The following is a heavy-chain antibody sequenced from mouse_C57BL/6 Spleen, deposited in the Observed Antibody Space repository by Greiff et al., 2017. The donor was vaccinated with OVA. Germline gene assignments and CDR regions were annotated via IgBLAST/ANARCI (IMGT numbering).Heavy chain of an antibody. J-gene: IGHJ4*01. CDR3: TREAITTVVPYAMDY. CDR1: GYTFTDYE. CDR2: IDPETGGT. Sequence: QVQLQQSGAELVRPGASVTLSCKASGYTFTDYEMHWVKQTPVHGLEWIGAIDPETGGTAYNQKFKGKAILTADKSSSTAYMELRSLTSEDSAVYYCTREAITTVVPYAMDYWGQGTSVTVSS. D-gene: IGHD1-1*01. V-gene: IGHV1-15*01.